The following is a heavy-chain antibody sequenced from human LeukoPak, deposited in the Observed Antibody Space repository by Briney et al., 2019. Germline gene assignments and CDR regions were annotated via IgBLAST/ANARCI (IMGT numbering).Heavy chain of an antibody. CDR2: IYYSGST. D-gene: IGHD1-26*01. Sequence: SETLSLTCTVSGGSISSSSYYWGWIRQPPGKGLEWIGSIYYSGSTYYNPSLKSRVTISVDTSKNQFSLKLSSVTAADTAVYYCAGEIVGAIKAYFDYWGQGTLVTVSS. CDR1: GGSISSSSYY. J-gene: IGHJ4*02. CDR3: AGEIVGAIKAYFDY. V-gene: IGHV4-39*01.